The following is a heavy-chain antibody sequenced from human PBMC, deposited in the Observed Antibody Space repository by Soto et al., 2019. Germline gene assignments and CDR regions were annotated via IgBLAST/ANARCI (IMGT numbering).Heavy chain of an antibody. CDR3: AHTSPQFATIDY. D-gene: IGHD3-10*01. CDR2: IYWDDDK. Sequence: QITLKESGPTLVKPTQTLTLTCTFSGFSLSTSGVGVGWIRQPPGKALEWLALIYWDDDKRYSPSLKSRLTITKDTSKNQVVLTMTNIDPVDTATYYCAHTSPQFATIDYWGQGTLVPVSS. CDR1: GFSLSTSGVG. V-gene: IGHV2-5*02. J-gene: IGHJ4*02.